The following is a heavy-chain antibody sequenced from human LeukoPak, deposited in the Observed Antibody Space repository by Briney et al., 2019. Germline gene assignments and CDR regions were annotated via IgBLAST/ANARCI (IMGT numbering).Heavy chain of an antibody. CDR2: IYYSGST. CDR1: GGSISSGGYF. Sequence: SQTLSLTCTVSGGSISSGGYFWSWLRQHPGKGLEWIGYIYYSGSTYYNPSLKSRVSISVDTSKNQFSLKLTSVTAADTAVYYCARGDFSLGWFDPWGQGTLVTVSS. V-gene: IGHV4-31*03. J-gene: IGHJ5*02. CDR3: ARGDFSLGWFDP.